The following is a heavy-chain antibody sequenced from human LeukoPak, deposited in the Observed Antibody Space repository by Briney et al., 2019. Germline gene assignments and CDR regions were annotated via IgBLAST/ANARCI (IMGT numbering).Heavy chain of an antibody. CDR2: IKSKTDGGTT. CDR3: TTEPRFGDDWDAFDI. J-gene: IGHJ3*02. Sequence: GGSLRLSCAASGFIFSSYAMSWVRQAPGKGLEWVGRIKSKTDGGTTDYAAPVKGRFTISRDDSKNTLYLQMNSLKTEDTAVYYCTTEPRFGDDWDAFDIWGQGTMVTVSS. D-gene: IGHD3-10*01. V-gene: IGHV3-15*01. CDR1: GFIFSSYA.